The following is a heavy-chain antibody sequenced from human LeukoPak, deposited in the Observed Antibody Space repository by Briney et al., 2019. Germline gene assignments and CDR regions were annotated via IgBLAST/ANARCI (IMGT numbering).Heavy chain of an antibody. CDR1: GYTFTGYY. V-gene: IGHV1-2*02. Sequence: ASVKVSCKASGYTFTGYYMHWLRQAPGQGLEWMGWINPNSGGTNYAQKFQGRVNMTRDTSISTAYVDLSRLRSDDTAVYYCARTFLDAFDIWGQGTMVTVSS. CDR3: ARTFLDAFDI. D-gene: IGHD2/OR15-2a*01. J-gene: IGHJ3*02. CDR2: INPNSGGT.